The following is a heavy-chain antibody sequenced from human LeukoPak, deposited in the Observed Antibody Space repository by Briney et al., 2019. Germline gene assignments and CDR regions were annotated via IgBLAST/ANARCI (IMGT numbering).Heavy chain of an antibody. CDR2: VYTSGIT. J-gene: IGHJ6*03. CDR1: GGFINSYY. Sequence: SETLSLTCTVSGGFINSYYWSWIRQPAGKGLEWIGRVYTSGITNYNPSLKSRITMSVDTSKIQFSLKLTSVTAADTAVYYCARHNGFDRGYYYYMDVWGKGTTVTVSS. V-gene: IGHV4-4*07. CDR3: ARHNGFDRGYYYYMDV. D-gene: IGHD3-9*01.